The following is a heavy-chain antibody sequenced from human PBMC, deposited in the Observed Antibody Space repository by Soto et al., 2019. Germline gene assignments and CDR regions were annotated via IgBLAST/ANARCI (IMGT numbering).Heavy chain of an antibody. CDR2: ISGRGGSS. D-gene: IGHD1-26*01. J-gene: IGHJ4*02. V-gene: IGHV3-23*01. CDR3: AKGSIEYSASVDY. Sequence: EVQLLESGGGLIQPGGPLRLSCSASGFSFSSYAMMWVRQAPGKGLEWVSVISGRGGSSYFADSAKGRFTISRDNSKNMLYLEMNSLRAEDTAIYFCAKGSIEYSASVDYWGQGTLVIVSS. CDR1: GFSFSSYA.